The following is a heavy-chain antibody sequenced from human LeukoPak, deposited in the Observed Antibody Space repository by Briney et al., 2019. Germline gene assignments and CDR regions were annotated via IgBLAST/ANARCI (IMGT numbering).Heavy chain of an antibody. V-gene: IGHV3-21*01. CDR1: GFTSSSYS. D-gene: IGHD6-19*01. CDR3: ARDSSYSSGSDY. CDR2: ISSSSSYI. J-gene: IGHJ4*02. Sequence: GGSLRLSCAASGFTSSSYSMNWVRQAPGKGLEWVSSISSSSSYIYYADSVKGRFTISRDNAKNSLYLQMNSLRAEDTAVYYCARDSSYSSGSDYWGQGTLVTVSS.